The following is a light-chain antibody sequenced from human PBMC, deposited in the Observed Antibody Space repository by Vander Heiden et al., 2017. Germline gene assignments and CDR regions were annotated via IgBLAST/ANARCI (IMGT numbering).Light chain of an antibody. J-gene: IGKJ3*01. V-gene: IGKV3-11*01. Sequence: EIVLTQSPATLSLSPGERATLSCRASQTVSSYLAWYQQKPGQAPRLLISDTSSRATGIPARFSGSGSGTDFTLTISSLGPEDFAVYYCQQRSNWRAFTFGPGTKVDIK. CDR1: QTVSSY. CDR3: QQRSNWRAFT. CDR2: DTS.